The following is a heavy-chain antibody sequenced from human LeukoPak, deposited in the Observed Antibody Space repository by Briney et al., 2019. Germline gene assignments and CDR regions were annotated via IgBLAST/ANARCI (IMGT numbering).Heavy chain of an antibody. V-gene: IGHV3-69-1*01. CDR2: ISSSSYI. D-gene: IGHD1-26*01. Sequence: ETLSLTCAVSGGPFSGYFWSWIRQSSGKGLEWVSSISSSSYIYYADSVKGRFTISRDNAKNSLYLQMNSLRAEDTAVYYCARDGDVGGYDYWGQGTLVTVSS. J-gene: IGHJ4*02. CDR3: ARDGDVGGYDY. CDR1: GGPFSGYF.